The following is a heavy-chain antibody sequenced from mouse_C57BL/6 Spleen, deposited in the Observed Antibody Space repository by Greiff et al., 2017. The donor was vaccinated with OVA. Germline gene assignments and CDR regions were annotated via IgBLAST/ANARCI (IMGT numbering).Heavy chain of an antibody. CDR2: IDPSDSET. CDR1: GYTFTSYW. Sequence: QVQLQQPGAELVRPGSSVKLSCKASGYTFTSYWMHWVKQRPIQGLEWIGNIDPSDSETHYNQKFKDKATLTVDKSSSTAYMQLSSLTSEDSAVYYCARLASLCDGTPWFAYWGQGTLVTVSA. D-gene: IGHD2-3*01. CDR3: ARLASLCDGTPWFAY. V-gene: IGHV1-52*01. J-gene: IGHJ3*01.